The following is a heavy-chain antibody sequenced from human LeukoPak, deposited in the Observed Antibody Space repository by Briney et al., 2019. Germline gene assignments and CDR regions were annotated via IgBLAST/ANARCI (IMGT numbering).Heavy chain of an antibody. CDR3: AARRGYYYYMDV. D-gene: IGHD3-10*01. V-gene: IGHV3-23*01. Sequence: GGSLRLSRAASGFTFSSYAMSWVRQAPGKGLEWVSAISGSGGSTYYAESVKGRFTISRDNPKNTLNLQMNSLRAEDTAVYYCAARRGYYYYMDVWGKGTTVTVSS. J-gene: IGHJ6*03. CDR2: ISGSGGST. CDR1: GFTFSSYA.